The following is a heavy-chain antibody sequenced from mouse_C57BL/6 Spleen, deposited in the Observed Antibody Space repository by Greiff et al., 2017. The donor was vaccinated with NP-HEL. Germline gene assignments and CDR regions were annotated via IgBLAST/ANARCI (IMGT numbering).Heavy chain of an antibody. CDR2: INPYNGGT. CDR1: GYTFTDYY. CDR3: ARAHYGSTGYFDV. V-gene: IGHV1-19*01. Sequence: VQLQQSGPVLVKPGASVKMSCKASGYTFTDYYMNWVKQSHGKSLEWIGVINPYNGGTSYNQKFKGKATLTVDKSSSTAYMALNSLTSEDSAVYYCARAHYGSTGYFDVWGTGTTVTVAS. J-gene: IGHJ1*03. D-gene: IGHD1-1*01.